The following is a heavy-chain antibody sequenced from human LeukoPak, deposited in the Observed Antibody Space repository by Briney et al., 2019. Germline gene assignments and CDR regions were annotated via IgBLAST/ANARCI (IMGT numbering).Heavy chain of an antibody. CDR3: ARVVSDSSGWYSRPGYVDY. CDR2: IHHSGST. J-gene: IGHJ4*02. V-gene: IGHV4-59*08. D-gene: IGHD6-19*01. Sequence: SETLYLTCTVSGGSMSSSYWSWIRQPPGRGLEWIGYIHHSGSTSYDPSLKNRVTISVDMSKNQFSLRLSSVTAADTAVYYCARVVSDSSGWYSRPGYVDYWGQGTLVTVSS. CDR1: GGSMSSSY.